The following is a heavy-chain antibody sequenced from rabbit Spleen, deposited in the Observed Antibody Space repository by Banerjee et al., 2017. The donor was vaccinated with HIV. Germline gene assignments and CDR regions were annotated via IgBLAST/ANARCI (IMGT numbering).Heavy chain of an antibody. CDR1: GIDFSRDSY. Sequence: QSLEESGGDLVKPGASLTLTCIASGIDFSRDSYMCWVRQAPGRGLEWIACIDTGDGATYCANWAKGRCTISKTSSTTVALQMSSLTAADTAIYFCARDLPYINGWNFDFWGQGTLVTV. V-gene: IGHV1S40*01. J-gene: IGHJ4*01. CDR2: IDTGDGAT. CDR3: ARDLPYINGWNFDF. D-gene: IGHD6-1*01.